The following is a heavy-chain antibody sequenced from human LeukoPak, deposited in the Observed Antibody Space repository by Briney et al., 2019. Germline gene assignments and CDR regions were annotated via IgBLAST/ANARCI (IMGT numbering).Heavy chain of an antibody. CDR1: GFTVSSDY. J-gene: IGHJ6*02. Sequence: GGSLRLSCAASGFTVSSDYMSWVRQAPGKGLEWVSYISSSSTIYYADSVKGRFTISRDNAKNSLYLQMNSLRDEDTAVYYCARESPIAAAGDYYYYYYGMDVWGQGTTVTVSS. CDR3: ARESPIAAAGDYYYYYYGMDV. CDR2: ISSSSTI. V-gene: IGHV3-48*02. D-gene: IGHD6-13*01.